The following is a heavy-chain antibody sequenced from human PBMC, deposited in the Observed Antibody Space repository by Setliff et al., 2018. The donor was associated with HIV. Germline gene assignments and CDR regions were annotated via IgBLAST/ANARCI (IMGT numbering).Heavy chain of an antibody. Sequence: PSETLSLTCAVSGSFINSDYWGWIRQPPGKGLEWIGSIYHSATTYYNPSLWGRVTISVDTSKNQFSLKLSSVTAADTAVYYCARRNSGVGYFNPGYYFDRWGQGTLVTVSS. D-gene: IGHD3-9*01. V-gene: IGHV4-38-2*01. J-gene: IGHJ4*02. CDR1: GSFINSDY. CDR2: IYHSATT. CDR3: ARRNSGVGYFNPGYYFDR.